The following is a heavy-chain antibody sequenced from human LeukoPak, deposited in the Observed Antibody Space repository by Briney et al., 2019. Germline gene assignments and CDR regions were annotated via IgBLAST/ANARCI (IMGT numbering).Heavy chain of an antibody. J-gene: IGHJ6*03. V-gene: IGHV3-7*01. CDR1: GFIFSSYW. D-gene: IGHD1-26*01. Sequence: PGGSLRLSCAASGFIFSSYWMSWVRQAPGKGLEWVANIKQDGSEKYYVDSVKGRFTISRDNAKNSLYLQMNSLRAEDTAVYYCARVSPTFIGGYYYYYMDVWGKGTTVTISS. CDR3: ARVSPTFIGGYYYYYMDV. CDR2: IKQDGSEK.